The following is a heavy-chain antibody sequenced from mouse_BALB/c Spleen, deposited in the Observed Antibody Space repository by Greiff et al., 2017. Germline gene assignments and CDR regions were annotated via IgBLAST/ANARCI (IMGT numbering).Heavy chain of an antibody. V-gene: IGHV2-2*02. Sequence: VKLMESGPGLVQPSQSLSITCTVSGFSLTSYGVHWVRQSPGKGLEWLGVIWSGGSTDYNAAFISRLSISKDNSKSQVFFKMNSLQANDTAIYYCARNEEGHYYGYPLDYWGQGTTLTVSS. J-gene: IGHJ2*01. D-gene: IGHD1-2*01. CDR2: IWSGGST. CDR1: GFSLTSYG. CDR3: ARNEEGHYYGYPLDY.